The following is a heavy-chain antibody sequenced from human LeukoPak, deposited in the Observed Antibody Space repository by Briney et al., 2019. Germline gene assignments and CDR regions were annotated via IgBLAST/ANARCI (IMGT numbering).Heavy chain of an antibody. CDR1: GGSISSYY. J-gene: IGHJ5*02. D-gene: IGHD6-13*01. CDR3: ARQAAAELDP. V-gene: IGHV4-59*08. CDR2: IYYSGST. Sequence: SETLSLTCTASGGSISSYYWSWIRQPPGKGLEWIGYIYYSGSTNYNPSLKSRVTISVDTSKNQFSLKLSSVTAADTAVYYCARQAAAELDPWGQRTLVTVSS.